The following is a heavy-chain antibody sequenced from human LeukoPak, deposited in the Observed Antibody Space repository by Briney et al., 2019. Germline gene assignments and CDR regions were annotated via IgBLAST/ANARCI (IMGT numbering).Heavy chain of an antibody. V-gene: IGHV1-69*05. Sequence: GASVKVSCKASGGTFSSYAISRVRQAPGQGLEWMGGIIPIFGTANYAQKFQGRVTLTTDTSTSTAYMDLRSLRSDDTAVYYCARVGKWERPDYWGQGTLVTVSS. CDR1: GGTFSSYA. CDR2: IIPIFGTA. J-gene: IGHJ4*02. CDR3: ARVGKWERPDY. D-gene: IGHD1-26*01.